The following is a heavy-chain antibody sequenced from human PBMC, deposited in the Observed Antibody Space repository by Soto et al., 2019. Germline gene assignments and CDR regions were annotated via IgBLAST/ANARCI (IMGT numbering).Heavy chain of an antibody. Sequence: EVQLVESGGGLVQPGRSLRLSCAASGFTFDDYAMHWVRQAPGKGLEWVSGISWNSGSIGYADSVKGRFTISRDNAKNSLYLQMNSLRAEDTALYYCAKGEIVVVSPAAFDIWGHGTMVTVST. CDR2: ISWNSGSI. J-gene: IGHJ3*02. V-gene: IGHV3-9*01. CDR1: GFTFDDYA. CDR3: AKGEIVVVSPAAFDI. D-gene: IGHD2-15*01.